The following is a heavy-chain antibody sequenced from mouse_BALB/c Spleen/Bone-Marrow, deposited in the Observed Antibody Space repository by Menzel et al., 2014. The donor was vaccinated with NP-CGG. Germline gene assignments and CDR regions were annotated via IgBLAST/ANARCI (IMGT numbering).Heavy chain of an antibody. J-gene: IGHJ4*01. Sequence: LQQSGAELVKPGASVKMSCKASGYTFTSYNMHWVKQTPGQGLEWIGAIYPGNGDTSYNQKFKGKATLTADKSSSTAYMQLSSLTSEDSAVYYYASRGGYYAMDYWGQGTSVTVSS. V-gene: IGHV1-12*01. CDR2: IYPGNGDT. CDR3: ASRGGYYAMDY. CDR1: GYTFTSYN.